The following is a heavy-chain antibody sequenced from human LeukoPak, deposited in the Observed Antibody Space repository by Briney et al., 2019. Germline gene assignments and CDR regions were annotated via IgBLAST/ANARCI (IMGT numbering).Heavy chain of an antibody. D-gene: IGHD6-19*01. CDR2: ISSNGGST. CDR1: GFTFSSYA. J-gene: IGHJ4*02. Sequence: PGGSLRLSCSTSGFTFSSYAMHWVRQAPGKGLEYVSAISSNGGSTYYADSVKGRFTISRDNSKNTLYLQMNSLRAEDTAVYYCAKETLYGSLDYWGQGTLVTVSS. V-gene: IGHV3-64*04. CDR3: AKETLYGSLDY.